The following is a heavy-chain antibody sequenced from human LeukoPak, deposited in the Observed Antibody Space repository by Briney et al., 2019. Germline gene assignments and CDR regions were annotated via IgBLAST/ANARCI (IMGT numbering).Heavy chain of an antibody. D-gene: IGHD2-15*01. Sequence: ASVKVSCKASGYTLSNYGISWVRQAPGQGLEWMGWISGDNGNTNYPQKLQGRVTMTTDTSTSTAYMELRSLRSDDTAVYYCARIPYCSGGSCYFRPNNWFDPWGQGTLVTVSS. CDR2: ISGDNGNT. CDR1: GYTLSNYG. CDR3: ARIPYCSGGSCYFRPNNWFDP. J-gene: IGHJ5*02. V-gene: IGHV1-18*01.